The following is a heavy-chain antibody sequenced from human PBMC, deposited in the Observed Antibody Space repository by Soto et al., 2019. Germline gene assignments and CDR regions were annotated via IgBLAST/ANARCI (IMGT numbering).Heavy chain of an antibody. Sequence: SETLSLTCAVSGGSISSGGYSWSWIRQPPGKGLEWIGYIYHNGSTYYKTSLKNRVNKSVDRSKKQFTLKMSSVTAADTAVYWCARDPVDGYAFFDNWGQGALVTVSS. CDR1: GGSISSGGYS. CDR2: IYHNGST. CDR3: ARDPVDGYAFFDN. J-gene: IGHJ5*02. V-gene: IGHV4-30-2*01. D-gene: IGHD5-12*01.